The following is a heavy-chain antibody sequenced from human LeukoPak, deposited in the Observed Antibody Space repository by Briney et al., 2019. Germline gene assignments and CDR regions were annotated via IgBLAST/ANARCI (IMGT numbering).Heavy chain of an antibody. D-gene: IGHD2-2*01. V-gene: IGHV3-53*01. J-gene: IGHJ6*03. CDR1: GFTVSSNY. Sequence: GGSLRLSCAASGFTVSSNYMSWVRQAPGKGLEWVSVIYSGGSTYYADSVKGRFTISRDNSKNTLYLQMNSLRAEDTAVYYCAKAIEGYCSSTSCYYYYYMDVWGKGTTVTISS. CDR3: AKAIEGYCSSTSCYYYYYMDV. CDR2: IYSGGST.